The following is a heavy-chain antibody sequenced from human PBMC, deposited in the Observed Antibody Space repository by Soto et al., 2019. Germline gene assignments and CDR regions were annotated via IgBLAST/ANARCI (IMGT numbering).Heavy chain of an antibody. Sequence: QVQLVQSGAEVKKPGASVKVSCKASGYIFTSYDINWVRQATGQRLEWMGWMNPNSGNAGSVQKFQGRVTMTSNTSIGTAYMELSSLRSADTAVYYCARSQRGYRFADSWGQGTLVSVSS. CDR1: GYIFTSYD. V-gene: IGHV1-8*02. D-gene: IGHD5-18*01. CDR2: MNPNSGNA. CDR3: ARSQRGYRFADS. J-gene: IGHJ4*02.